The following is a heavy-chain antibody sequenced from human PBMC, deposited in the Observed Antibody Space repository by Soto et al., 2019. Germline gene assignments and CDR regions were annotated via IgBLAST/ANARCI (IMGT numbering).Heavy chain of an antibody. J-gene: IGHJ6*02. D-gene: IGHD6-13*01. V-gene: IGHV3-23*01. CDR2: ISGSGGST. CDR1: GFTFSSYA. Sequence: EVQLLESGGGLVQPGGSLRLSCAASGFTFSSYAMSWVRQAPGKGLEWVSAISGSGGSTYYADSVKGRFTISRDNSKNTLYLQMNSLRAEDTAVYYCANRIAAAGSPPNYYYYGMGVWGQGTTVTVSS. CDR3: ANRIAAAGSPPNYYYYGMGV.